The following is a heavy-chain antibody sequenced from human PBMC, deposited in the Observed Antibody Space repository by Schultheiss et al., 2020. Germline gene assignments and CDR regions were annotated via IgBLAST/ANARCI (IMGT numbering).Heavy chain of an antibody. CDR1: GGSFSGYY. Sequence: SQTLSLTCAVYGGSFSGYYWSWIRQPPGKGLEWIGEINHSGSTNYNPSLKSRVTISVDTSKNQFSLKLSPVTAADTAVYYCARGRYYGSGSYYNGNYYYGMDVWGGGTTVTVAS. CDR2: INHSGST. V-gene: IGHV4-34*01. CDR3: ARGRYYGSGSYYNGNYYYGMDV. J-gene: IGHJ6*04. D-gene: IGHD3-10*01.